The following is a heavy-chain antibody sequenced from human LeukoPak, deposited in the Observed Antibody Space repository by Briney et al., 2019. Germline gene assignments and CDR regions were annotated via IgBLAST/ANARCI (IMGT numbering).Heavy chain of an antibody. V-gene: IGHV3-30-3*01. J-gene: IGHJ4*02. CDR3: ARGPGDFDWLGYPDY. CDR2: ISYDGSNK. CDR1: GFTFSSYA. Sequence: GGSLRLSCAASGFTFSSYAMHWVRQAPGKGLEWVAVISYDGSNKYYADSVKGRLTISRDNSKNTLYLQMNSLRAEDTAVYYCARGPGDFDWLGYPDYWAREPWSPSPQ. D-gene: IGHD3-9*01.